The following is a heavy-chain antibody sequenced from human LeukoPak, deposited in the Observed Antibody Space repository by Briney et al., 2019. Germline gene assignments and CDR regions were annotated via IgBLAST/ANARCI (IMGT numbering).Heavy chain of an antibody. J-gene: IGHJ5*02. Sequence: SSETLSLTCTVSGASISSGHYWGWIRQPPGKGLEWVGSVYYTGVTDYTPSLKSRVTISVERSKNQFSLKLRSVTAADTAVYYCARGPDSGWYPSSWGQGTLVTVS. CDR3: ARGPDSGWYPSS. CDR2: VYYTGVT. CDR1: GASISSGHY. D-gene: IGHD6-19*01. V-gene: IGHV4-39*01.